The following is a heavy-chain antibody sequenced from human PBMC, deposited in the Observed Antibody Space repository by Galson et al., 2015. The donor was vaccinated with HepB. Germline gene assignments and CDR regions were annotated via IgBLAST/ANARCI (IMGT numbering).Heavy chain of an antibody. Sequence: SLRLSCAASGFTFSSYAMSWVRQAPGKGLEWVSAISGSGGSTYYADSVKGRFTISRDNSKNTLYLQMNSLRAEDTAVYYCAKDGFYGRGYCSGGSCYSVYGWFDPWGQGTLVTVSS. CDR3: AKDGFYGRGYCSGGSCYSVYGWFDP. D-gene: IGHD2-15*01. J-gene: IGHJ5*02. CDR1: GFTFSSYA. CDR2: ISGSGGST. V-gene: IGHV3-23*01.